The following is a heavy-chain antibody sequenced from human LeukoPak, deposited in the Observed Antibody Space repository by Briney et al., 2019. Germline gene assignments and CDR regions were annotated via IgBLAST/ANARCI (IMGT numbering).Heavy chain of an antibody. D-gene: IGHD2-2*01. CDR3: ARGLVVPAPHRWFDP. Sequence: SETLSLTCAVYVGSFSGYYWSWIRQPPGKGLEWIGEINHSGSTNYNPSLKSRVTISVDTSKNQFSLKLSSVTAADTAVYYCARGLVVPAPHRWFDPWGQGTLVTVSS. J-gene: IGHJ5*02. CDR2: INHSGST. V-gene: IGHV4-34*01. CDR1: VGSFSGYY.